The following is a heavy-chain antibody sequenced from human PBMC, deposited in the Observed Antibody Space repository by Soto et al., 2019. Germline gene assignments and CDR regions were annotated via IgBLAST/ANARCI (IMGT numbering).Heavy chain of an antibody. Sequence: QVQLVESGGGLVKPGGSLRLSCAASGFSFSDYYMSWIRQAPGKGLEWVSYISNSGSAIYYADSVKGRFTLSRDKAKNSLLLQVNSLRLEDTAVYDCARLYSNYLPLDPWGQGTLVTVAS. CDR1: GFSFSDYY. V-gene: IGHV3-11*01. CDR2: ISNSGSAI. D-gene: IGHD6-13*01. J-gene: IGHJ5*02. CDR3: ARLYSNYLPLDP.